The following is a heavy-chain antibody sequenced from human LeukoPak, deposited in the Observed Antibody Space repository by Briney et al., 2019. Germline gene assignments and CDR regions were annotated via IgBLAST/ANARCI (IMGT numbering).Heavy chain of an antibody. D-gene: IGHD2-15*01. V-gene: IGHV1-18*01. Sequence: GASVKVSCKASGYTFTSSGISWVRLAPGQGLEWLGWISAYNGNTNYAQIVQGRVTMTTDTSTSTAYMELRSLRSDDTAVYYCARDFYNGYCSGGSCYLTSEARDWFDPWGQGTLVTVSS. CDR2: ISAYNGNT. J-gene: IGHJ5*02. CDR3: ARDFYNGYCSGGSCYLTSEARDWFDP. CDR1: GYTFTSSG.